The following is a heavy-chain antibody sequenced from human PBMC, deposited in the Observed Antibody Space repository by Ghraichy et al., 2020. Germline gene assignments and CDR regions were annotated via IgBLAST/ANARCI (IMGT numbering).Heavy chain of an antibody. CDR1: GFTFSSYS. CDR2: ISSSSSYI. Sequence: GGSLRLSCAASGFTFSSYSMNWVRQAPGKGLEWVSSISSSSSYIYYADSVKGRFTISRDNAKNSLYLQMYSLRAEDTAVYYCARDYYDFWSGYFADGYYYYGMDVWGQGTTVTVSS. V-gene: IGHV3-21*01. D-gene: IGHD3-3*01. J-gene: IGHJ6*02. CDR3: ARDYYDFWSGYFADGYYYYGMDV.